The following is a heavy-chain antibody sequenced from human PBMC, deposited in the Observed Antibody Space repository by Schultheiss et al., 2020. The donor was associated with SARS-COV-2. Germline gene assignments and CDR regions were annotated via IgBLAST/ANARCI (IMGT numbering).Heavy chain of an antibody. CDR3: AREGFSGAYFDY. J-gene: IGHJ4*02. Sequence: SGPTLVKPTQTLTLTCTFSGFSLSTSGVGVGWIRQPPGKALEWLALIYWDDDKRYSPSLKSRLTITRDASNNQVVLTMTNLDPVDTATYYCAREGFSGAYFDYWGQGTLVTVSS. CDR2: IYWDDDK. CDR1: GFSLSTSGVG. V-gene: IGHV2-5*02. D-gene: IGHD1-26*01.